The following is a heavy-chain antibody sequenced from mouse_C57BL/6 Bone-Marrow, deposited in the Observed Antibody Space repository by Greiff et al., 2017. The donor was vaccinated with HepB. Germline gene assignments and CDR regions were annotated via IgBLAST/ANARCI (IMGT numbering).Heavy chain of an antibody. V-gene: IGHV1-5*01. CDR3: TRRPPYYGSPHWYFDV. CDR2: IYPGNSDT. CDR1: GYTFTSYW. D-gene: IGHD1-1*01. Sequence: EVQLQQSGTVLARPGASVKMSCKTSGYTFTSYWMHWVKQRPGQGLEWIGAIYPGNSDTSYNQKFKGKAKLTAVTSASTAYMELSSLTNEDSAVYYCTRRPPYYGSPHWYFDVWGTGTTVTVSS. J-gene: IGHJ1*03.